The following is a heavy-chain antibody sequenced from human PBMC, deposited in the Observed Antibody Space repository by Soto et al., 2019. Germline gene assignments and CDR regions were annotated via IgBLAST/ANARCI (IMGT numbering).Heavy chain of an antibody. CDR2: MLYSGLT. J-gene: IGHJ6*02. V-gene: IGHV4-39*01. Sequence: LSLTCSVSGYSVSSSDYYWAWIRQPPGKGLEWIGSMLYSGLTYYNPSLKSRVTLSVDTSKNQFSVRLNSVTASDTAVYYCAPLSVSLSGPYDIHVWGQGTTVTVSS. D-gene: IGHD2-15*01. CDR1: GYSVSSSDYY. CDR3: APLSVSLSGPYDIHV.